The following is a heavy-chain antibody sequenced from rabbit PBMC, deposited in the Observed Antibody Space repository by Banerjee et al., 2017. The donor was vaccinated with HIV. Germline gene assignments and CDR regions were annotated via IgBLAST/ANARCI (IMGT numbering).Heavy chain of an antibody. CDR1: GFDFSDYY. J-gene: IGHJ4*01. V-gene: IGHV1S7*01. CDR2: IYTNKGRT. D-gene: IGHD4-1*01. CDR3: ARDLAGVIGWNFNL. Sequence: QLKETGGGLVQPGGSLTLSCKASGFDFSDYYMTWVRQAPGKGLEWIGIIYTNKGRTDYASWVNGRFTISSDNAQNTVDLQMNSLTAADTATYFCARDLAGVIGWNFNLWGPGTLVTVS.